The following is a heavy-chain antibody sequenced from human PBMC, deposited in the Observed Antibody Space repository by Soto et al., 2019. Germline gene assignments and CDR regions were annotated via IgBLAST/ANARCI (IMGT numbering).Heavy chain of an antibody. CDR3: ARGTPVGLRYFDRHFDY. J-gene: IGHJ4*02. CDR1: GFTFSSYA. CDR2: ISYDGSNK. D-gene: IGHD3-9*01. V-gene: IGHV3-30-3*01. Sequence: GGALRLSCAASGFTFSSYAMHWVRQAPGKGLEWVAVISYDGSNKYYADSVKGRFTISRDNSKNTLYLQMNSLRAEDTAVYYCARGTPVGLRYFDRHFDYWGQGTLVTVSP.